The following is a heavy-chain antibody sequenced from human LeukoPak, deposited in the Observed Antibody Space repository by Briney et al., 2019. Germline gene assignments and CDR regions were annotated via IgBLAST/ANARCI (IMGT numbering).Heavy chain of an antibody. J-gene: IGHJ4*02. CDR2: IWYDGRNK. CDR1: GFTFSSHG. CDR3: ARDVNNQFDY. V-gene: IGHV3-33*01. D-gene: IGHD1-14*01. Sequence: GRSLRLSCAASGFTFSSHGMHWVRQAPGKGLEWVVVIWYDGRNKYYADSVKGRFTISRDKSTDTLYLQMNSLRAEDTAVYYCARDVNNQFDYWGQGTLVTVSS.